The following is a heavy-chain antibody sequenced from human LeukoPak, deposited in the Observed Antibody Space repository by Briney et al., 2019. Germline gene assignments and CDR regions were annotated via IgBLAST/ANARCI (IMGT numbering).Heavy chain of an antibody. CDR3: ARDKDSSGWYDY. Sequence: ASETLSLTCTVSGGSISSYYWSWIRQPPGKGLEWIGYIYYSGSTNYNPSLKSRVTISVDTSKNQSSLKLRSVTAADTAVYYCARDKDSSGWYDYWGQGTLVTVSS. CDR1: GGSISSYY. V-gene: IGHV4-59*13. D-gene: IGHD6-19*01. CDR2: IYYSGST. J-gene: IGHJ4*02.